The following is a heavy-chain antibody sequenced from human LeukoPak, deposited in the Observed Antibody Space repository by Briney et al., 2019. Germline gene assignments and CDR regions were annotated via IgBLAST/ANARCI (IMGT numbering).Heavy chain of an antibody. CDR1: GVSFSGYY. CDR2: INHSGST. V-gene: IGHV4-34*01. D-gene: IGHD2-15*01. CDR3: ARGVSSRIVVVAATSVVHWFDP. Sequence: SETLSLTRAVYGVSFSGYYWSWIRQPPGKGLEWIGEINHSGSTNYNPSLKSRVTISVDTSKNQFSLKLSSVTAADTAVYYCARGVSSRIVVVAATSVVHWFDPWGQGTLVTVSS. J-gene: IGHJ5*02.